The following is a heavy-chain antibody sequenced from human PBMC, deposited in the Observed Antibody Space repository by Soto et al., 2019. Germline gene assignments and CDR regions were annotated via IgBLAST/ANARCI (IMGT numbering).Heavy chain of an antibody. J-gene: IGHJ4*02. D-gene: IGHD3-22*01. CDR2: IRTKTSNYAT. CDR3: ARAYYDSRAYYPY. Sequence: EVQLVESGGGLVQPGGSLTLSCAASGFTFTASAMHWVRQASGKGLEWVGRIRTKTSNYATAYAASVEGRFTISRDDSKNTAFLQMNSLKTEDTAVYYCARAYYDSRAYYPYWGQGTLVTVSS. V-gene: IGHV3-73*02. CDR1: GFTFTASA.